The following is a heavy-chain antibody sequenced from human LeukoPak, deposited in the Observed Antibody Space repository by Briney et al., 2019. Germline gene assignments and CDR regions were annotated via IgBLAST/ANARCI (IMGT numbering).Heavy chain of an antibody. Sequence: SETLSLTCTVSGGSISSSSYYWGWIRRPPGKGLEWIGSIYTSGSTNYNPSLKSRVTMSVDTSKNQFSLKLSSVTAADTAVYYCARDGYNLVGEALFDYWGQGTLVTVSS. CDR1: GGSISSSSYY. J-gene: IGHJ4*02. D-gene: IGHD5-24*01. CDR3: ARDGYNLVGEALFDY. CDR2: IYTSGST. V-gene: IGHV4-39*07.